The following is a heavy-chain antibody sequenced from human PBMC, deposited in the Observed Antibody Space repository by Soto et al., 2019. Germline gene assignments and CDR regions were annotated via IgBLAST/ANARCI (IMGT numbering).Heavy chain of an antibody. CDR2: IFSNDEK. V-gene: IGHV2-26*01. Sequence: QVTLKESGPVLVKPTETLTLTCTVSGFSLSNARMGVSWIRQPPGKALEWLAHIFSNDEKSYSTSLKSRLTLSKDPSKTQVVHTMTNRDPVDTATYYCARIHPSRDRAFDSWGQGTLVTVSS. CDR1: GFSLSNARMG. CDR3: ARIHPSRDRAFDS. D-gene: IGHD3-10*01. J-gene: IGHJ4*02.